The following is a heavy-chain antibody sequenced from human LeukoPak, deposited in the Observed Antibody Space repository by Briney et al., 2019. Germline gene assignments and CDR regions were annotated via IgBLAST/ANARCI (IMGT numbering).Heavy chain of an antibody. J-gene: IGHJ4*02. CDR3: TTENWYVFEN. CDR1: GFPFSSYW. V-gene: IGHV3-7*04. D-gene: IGHD1-1*01. CDR2: ITLDGSDS. Sequence: GGPLRLSCAASGFPFSSYWMAWVRQAPGKGLEWVATITLDGSDSYYVDSVKGRFTVSRDNAKNSLYLQMNSLRAEDTAVFYCTTENWYVFENWGQGSLVTV.